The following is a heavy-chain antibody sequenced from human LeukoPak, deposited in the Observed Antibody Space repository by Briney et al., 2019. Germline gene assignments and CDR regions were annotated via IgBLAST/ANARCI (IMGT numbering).Heavy chain of an antibody. CDR3: ATDPSTPGYFDY. J-gene: IGHJ4*02. V-gene: IGHV1-18*01. CDR2: ISAYNGNT. CDR1: GYTFTSYG. D-gene: IGHD2-15*01. Sequence: ASVKVSCKASGYTFTSYGISWVRQAPGQGLEWMGWISAYNGNTNYAQKLQGRVTMTTDTSTSTAYMELRSLRSDDTAVYYCATDPSTPGYFDYWGQGTLVTVSS.